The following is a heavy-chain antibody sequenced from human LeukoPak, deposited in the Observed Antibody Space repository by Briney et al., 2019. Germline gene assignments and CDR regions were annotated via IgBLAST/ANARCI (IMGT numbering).Heavy chain of an antibody. CDR3: ARGTTYCSSTSCYHYYYMDV. CDR1: GYTFTSYD. V-gene: IGHV1-8*01. D-gene: IGHD2-2*01. J-gene: IGHJ6*03. CDR2: MNTNSGNT. Sequence: ASVKVSCKASGYTFTSYDINWVRQATGQGLEWMGWMNTNSGNTGYAQKFQGRVTMTRNTSISTAYMELSSLRSEDTAVYYCARGTTYCSSTSCYHYYYMDVCGKGTTVTVSS.